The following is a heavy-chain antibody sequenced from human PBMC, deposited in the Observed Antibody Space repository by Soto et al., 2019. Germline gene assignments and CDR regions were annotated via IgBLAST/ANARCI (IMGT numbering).Heavy chain of an antibody. CDR3: ARSCGPTFYF. J-gene: IGHJ4*02. Sequence: SETLSLTCTVSGGSISSYYWSWIRQPPGKGLEWIGYIYYSGSTNYNPSLKSRVTISVDTSKNQFSLKLSSVTAADTALYYCARSCGPTFYFWGKGTLVTVSS. CDR2: IYYSGST. D-gene: IGHD6-25*01. CDR1: GGSISSYY. V-gene: IGHV4-59*01.